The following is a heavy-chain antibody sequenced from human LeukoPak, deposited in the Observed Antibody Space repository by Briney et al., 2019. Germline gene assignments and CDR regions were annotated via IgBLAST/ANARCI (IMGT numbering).Heavy chain of an antibody. CDR3: ARDQGSMIVVRMTNWFFDL. CDR2: INQDGSEI. CDR1: GFTFSNYW. D-gene: IGHD3-22*01. V-gene: IGHV3-7*01. Sequence: SGGSLRLSCTASGFTFSNYWMRWVRQAPGKGLEWLANINQDGSEIYYVDSVKGRFTISRDNGKNSLYLQINSLRADDTAVYYCARDQGSMIVVRMTNWFFDLWGRGTLVTVSS. J-gene: IGHJ2*01.